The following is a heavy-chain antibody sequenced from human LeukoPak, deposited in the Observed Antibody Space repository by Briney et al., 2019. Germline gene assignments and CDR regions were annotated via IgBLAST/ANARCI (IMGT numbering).Heavy chain of an antibody. CDR3: ARREIYCSSTSCGNDY. V-gene: IGHV4-39*07. CDR1: GGSISSSSYY. J-gene: IGHJ4*02. D-gene: IGHD2-2*01. Sequence: SETLSLTCTVSGGSISSSSYYWGWIRQPPGKGLEWIGSIYYSGSTYYYPSLKSRVTISVDTSKNQFSLKLSSVTAADTAVYYCARREIYCSSTSCGNDYWGQGTLVTVSS. CDR2: IYYSGST.